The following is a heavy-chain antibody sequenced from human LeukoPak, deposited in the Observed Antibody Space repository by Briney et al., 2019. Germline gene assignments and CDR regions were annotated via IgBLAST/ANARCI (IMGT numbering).Heavy chain of an antibody. J-gene: IGHJ4*02. CDR1: GGSFSGYY. Sequence: SETLSLTCAVDGGSFSGYYRSWIRQPPGKGLEWIGEIIHSGSANYNPSLKSRVTVSVDTSKNQFSLKLSSVTAAETAVYYCARVKGPAPIEAPKYYFDYWGQGTLVTVSS. V-gene: IGHV4-34*12. CDR2: IIHSGSA. D-gene: IGHD3-22*01. CDR3: ARVKGPAPIEAPKYYFDY.